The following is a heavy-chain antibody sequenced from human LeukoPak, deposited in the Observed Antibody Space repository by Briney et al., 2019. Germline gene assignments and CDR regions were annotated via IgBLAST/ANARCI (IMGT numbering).Heavy chain of an antibody. CDR2: VYPDASKT. D-gene: IGHD1-1*01. J-gene: IGHJ5*02. CDR3: ARQMGGTTSVNWFGP. Sequence: EESLKISCKGSGDTFNNDWIAWVRQMPGKGLEWMGIVYPDASKTKYNPSFQGQVTISADKSTTTAYLQWSSLRASDTAIYYCARQMGGTTSVNWFGPWGQGTLVTVSS. CDR1: GDTFNNDW. V-gene: IGHV5-51*01.